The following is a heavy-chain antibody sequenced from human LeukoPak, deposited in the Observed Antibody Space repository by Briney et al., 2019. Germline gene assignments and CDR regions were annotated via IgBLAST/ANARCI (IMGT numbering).Heavy chain of an antibody. CDR1: GGSFSGYY. CDR2: INHSGST. V-gene: IGHV4-34*01. CDR3: ARGLRDGYTPA. Sequence: PSETLSLTCAVYGGSFSGYYWSCIRQPPGKGLEWIGEINHSGSTNYNPSLKSRVTISVDTSKNQFSLKLSSVTAADTAVYYCARGLRDGYTPAWGQGTLVTVSS. J-gene: IGHJ5*02. D-gene: IGHD5-24*01.